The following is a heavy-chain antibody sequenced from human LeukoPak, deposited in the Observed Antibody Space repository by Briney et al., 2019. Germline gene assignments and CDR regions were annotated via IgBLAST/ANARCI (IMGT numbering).Heavy chain of an antibody. CDR1: GYTFTSYA. D-gene: IGHD4-17*01. CDR2: INAGNGNT. Sequence: ASVKVSCTASGYTFTSYAMHWVRQAPGQRLEWMGWINAGNGNTKYSQKFQGRVTITRDTSASTAYMELSSLRSEDTAVYYCARDLDYGDYAGHIAFDIWGQGTMVTVSS. J-gene: IGHJ3*02. V-gene: IGHV1-3*01. CDR3: ARDLDYGDYAGHIAFDI.